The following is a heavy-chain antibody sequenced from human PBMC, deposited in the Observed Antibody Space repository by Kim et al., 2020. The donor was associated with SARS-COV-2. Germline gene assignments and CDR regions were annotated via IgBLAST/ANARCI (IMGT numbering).Heavy chain of an antibody. D-gene: IGHD2-15*01. Sequence: GGSLRLSCAASGFTFSSYGMHWVRQAPGKGLEWVAVISYDGSNKYYADSVKGRFTISRDNSKNTLYLQMNSLRAEDTAVYYCAKAAGLYCSGGSCNRSYFACWGQGTLVTVSS. V-gene: IGHV3-30*18. CDR2: ISYDGSNK. CDR3: AKAAGLYCSGGSCNRSYFAC. CDR1: GFTFSSYG. J-gene: IGHJ4*02.